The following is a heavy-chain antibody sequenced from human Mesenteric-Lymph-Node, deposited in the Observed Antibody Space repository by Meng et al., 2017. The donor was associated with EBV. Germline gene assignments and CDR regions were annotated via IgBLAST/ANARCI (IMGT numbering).Heavy chain of an antibody. D-gene: IGHD2-21*01. J-gene: IGHJ4*02. V-gene: IGHV4-39*07. Sequence: QLQLQESGPGLVKPSETLRPTCAGSGGSIGCGSYYWVWIRQPPGKGLEWIGSSYYSGSAHHNPSLKSRVTISVDTSKNQFSLKLSSVTAADTAVYYCARGWTLTYCGAWGQGTLVTVSS. CDR3: ARGWTLTYCGA. CDR1: GGSIGCGSYY. CDR2: SYYSGSA.